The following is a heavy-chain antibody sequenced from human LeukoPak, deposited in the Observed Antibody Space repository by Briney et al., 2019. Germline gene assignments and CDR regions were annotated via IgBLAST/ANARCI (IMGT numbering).Heavy chain of an antibody. Sequence: SQTLSLTCTVSGGSISSGDYYWSWIRQPPGKGLEWIGYIYYSGSTYYNPSLKSRVTISVDTSKNQFSLKLSSVTAADTAVYYCAREGITIFGVVMKAFDIWGQGTMVTVSS. CDR2: IYYSGST. V-gene: IGHV4-30-4*01. D-gene: IGHD3-3*01. CDR3: AREGITIFGVVMKAFDI. J-gene: IGHJ3*02. CDR1: GGSISSGDYY.